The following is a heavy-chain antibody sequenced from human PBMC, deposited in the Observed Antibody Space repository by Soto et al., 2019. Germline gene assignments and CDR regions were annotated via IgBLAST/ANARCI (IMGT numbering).Heavy chain of an antibody. CDR2: IYYSGST. D-gene: IGHD2-15*01. J-gene: IGHJ4*02. Sequence: QVQLQESGPGLVKPSQTLSLTCTVSGRSISSVNYYWSWIRQPPGKGLEWIGYIYYSGSTYYNPSIXSRVTISVDTSXXXFXLKLSSVTAADTAVYYCARYGSGECNRGSCYSPFDYWGQGTLVTVSS. V-gene: IGHV4-30-4*01. CDR1: GRSISSVNYY. CDR3: ARYGSGECNRGSCYSPFDY.